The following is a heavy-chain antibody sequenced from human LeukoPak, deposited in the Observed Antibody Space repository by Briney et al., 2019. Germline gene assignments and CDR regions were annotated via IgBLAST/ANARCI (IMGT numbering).Heavy chain of an antibody. CDR1: GYTFTSLG. J-gene: IGHJ6*02. V-gene: IGHV1-18*01. Sequence: ASVKVSCKASGYTFTSLGISWVRQAPGPGLEWMGWISAYNGNINYAQKLQDRVTMTTDPSTSTAYMELRSLRSDDTAVYYCARQEGHYYGMDVWGQGTTVTVSS. CDR2: ISAYNGNI. CDR3: ARQEGHYYGMDV.